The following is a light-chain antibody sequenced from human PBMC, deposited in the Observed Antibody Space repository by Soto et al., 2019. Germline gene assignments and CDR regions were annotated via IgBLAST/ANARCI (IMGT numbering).Light chain of an antibody. CDR3: QVWDTTNPVI. Sequence: SSELTQPPSVSVAPGQTARITCGGTNIEIKSVHWYQQKPGQAPVLVVYDDGDRTTGIPERFSGSKSGNTATLTTSRVEAGDEADYYCQVWDTTNPVIFGGGTQLTVL. V-gene: IGLV3-21*02. CDR1: NIEIKS. J-gene: IGLJ2*01. CDR2: DDG.